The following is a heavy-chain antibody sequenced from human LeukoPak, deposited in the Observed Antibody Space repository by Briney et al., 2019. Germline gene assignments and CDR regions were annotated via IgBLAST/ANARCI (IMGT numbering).Heavy chain of an antibody. Sequence: KPSETLSLTCAVSGYSISSGYYWGWIRQPPGKGLEWIGSVYHSGSTYYNPSLKSRVTISVDTSKNQFSLKLSSVTAADTAVYYCARTWGSYSFDSWGQGTLVTVSS. CDR1: GYSISSGYY. V-gene: IGHV4-38-2*01. CDR2: VYHSGST. D-gene: IGHD3-16*01. J-gene: IGHJ4*02. CDR3: ARTWGSYSFDS.